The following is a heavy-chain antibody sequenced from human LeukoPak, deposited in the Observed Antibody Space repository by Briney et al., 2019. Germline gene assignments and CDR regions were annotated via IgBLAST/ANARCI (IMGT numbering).Heavy chain of an antibody. Sequence: GGSLTLSCSASGYTFSDYDMNWVRQAPGKGLEWVSSISGLSSYTYYGESVKGRFSISRDNAKNSLYLQMNSLGAEDTATYYCGRAFPPLRTSSAGDLWGQGILVTVSS. CDR1: GYTFSDYD. CDR2: ISGLSSYT. V-gene: IGHV3-21*01. CDR3: GRAFPPLRTSSAGDL. J-gene: IGHJ4*02. D-gene: IGHD3-16*01.